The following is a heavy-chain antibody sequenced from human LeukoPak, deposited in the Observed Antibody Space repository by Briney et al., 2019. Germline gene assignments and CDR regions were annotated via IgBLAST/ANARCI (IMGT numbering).Heavy chain of an antibody. CDR1: GFTFSSYA. CDR2: ISGSGGST. D-gene: IGHD1-7*01. J-gene: IGHJ4*02. CDR3: AKDQPCDWNYGGPLCYFDY. V-gene: IGHV3-23*01. Sequence: GGSLRLSCAASGFTFSSYAMSLVRQAPGKGLEWVSAISGSGGSTYYADSVKGRFTISRDNSKNTLYLQMNSLRAEDTAVYYCAKDQPCDWNYGGPLCYFDYWGQGTLVTVSS.